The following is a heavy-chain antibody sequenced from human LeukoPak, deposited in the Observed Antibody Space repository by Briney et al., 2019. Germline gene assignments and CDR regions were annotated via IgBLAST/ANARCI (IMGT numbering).Heavy chain of an antibody. CDR3: ASISSVAGTGDY. Sequence: SETLSLTCTVSGYSISSGYYWGWIRQPPGKGLEWIGSIYHSGSTYYNPSLKSRVTISVDTSKNQFSLKLSSVTAADTAVYYCASISSVAGTGDYWGQGTLVTVSS. V-gene: IGHV4-38-2*02. J-gene: IGHJ4*02. D-gene: IGHD6-19*01. CDR1: GYSISSGYY. CDR2: IYHSGST.